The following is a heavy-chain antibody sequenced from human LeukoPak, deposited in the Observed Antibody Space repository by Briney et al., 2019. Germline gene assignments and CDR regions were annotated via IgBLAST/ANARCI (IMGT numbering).Heavy chain of an antibody. CDR1: GFTFSSYG. V-gene: IGHV3-33*01. CDR2: IWYDGSNK. D-gene: IGHD6-13*01. J-gene: IGHJ4*02. Sequence: GGSLRLSCAASGFTFSSYGMHWVRQAPGKGLEWVAVIWYDGSNKYYADSVKGRFTISRDNSKNTLYLQMNSLRAEDTAVYYCASASSHRIAAGGDYWGQGTLVTVSS. CDR3: ASASSHRIAAGGDY.